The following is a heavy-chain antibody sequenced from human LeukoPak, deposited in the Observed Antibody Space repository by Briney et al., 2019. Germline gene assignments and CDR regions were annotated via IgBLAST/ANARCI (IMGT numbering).Heavy chain of an antibody. CDR3: VRQAVYYGSGSLDY. CDR1: GGSISSSSYY. Sequence: SETLSLTCTVSGGSISSSSYYWGWIRQPPGKGLEWIGSIFDGGTYDNPSLQSRVIMSVSTSKNQFSLKLSSVTAADTAVYYCVRQAVYYGSGSLDYWGQGTLVTVSS. J-gene: IGHJ4*02. V-gene: IGHV4-39*01. D-gene: IGHD3-10*01. CDR2: IFDGGT.